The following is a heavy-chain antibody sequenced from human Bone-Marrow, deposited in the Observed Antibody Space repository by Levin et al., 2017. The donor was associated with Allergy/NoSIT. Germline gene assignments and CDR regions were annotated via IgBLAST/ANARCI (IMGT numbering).Heavy chain of an antibody. Sequence: GESLKISCEVSGFTFRSYPMTWVRLTPGKGLEWVATINQDGSEKQYVDSVKGRFIISRDNAKNSLYLQVNRLGAEETAVYYCARYYSTNWFHLFDAWGQGTLVTVSS. V-gene: IGHV3-7*01. CDR3: ARYYSTNWFHLFDA. CDR2: INQDGSEK. D-gene: IGHD2/OR15-2a*01. CDR1: GFTFRSYP. J-gene: IGHJ5*02.